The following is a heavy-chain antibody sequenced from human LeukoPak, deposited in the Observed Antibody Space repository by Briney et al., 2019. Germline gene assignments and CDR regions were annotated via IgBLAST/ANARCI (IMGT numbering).Heavy chain of an antibody. CDR1: GGSFSGYY. V-gene: IGHV4-34*01. Sequence: AETLSLTCAVYGGSFSGYYWSWICQPPGKGLEWIGEFNHSGSTNYNPSLKSRVTILVDTSKNQFSLKLSSVTAADTAVYYCARGHSPVTTKVSYFQHWGQGTLVTVSS. D-gene: IGHD4-17*01. CDR3: ARGHSPVTTKVSYFQH. CDR2: FNHSGST. J-gene: IGHJ1*01.